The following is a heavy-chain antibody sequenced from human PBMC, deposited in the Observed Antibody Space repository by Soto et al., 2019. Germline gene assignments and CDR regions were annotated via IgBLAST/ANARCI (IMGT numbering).Heavy chain of an antibody. CDR3: ARAYSSGWNRPRLGMDV. CDR1: GGSISSGGYY. CDR2: IYYSGST. D-gene: IGHD6-19*01. J-gene: IGHJ6*02. Sequence: SETLSLTCTVSGGSISSGGYYWSWIRQHPEKGLEWVGYIYYSGSTYYNPSLKSRVTISVDTSKNQFSLKLSSVTAADTAVYYCARAYSSGWNRPRLGMDVWGQGTTVTVSS. V-gene: IGHV4-31*03.